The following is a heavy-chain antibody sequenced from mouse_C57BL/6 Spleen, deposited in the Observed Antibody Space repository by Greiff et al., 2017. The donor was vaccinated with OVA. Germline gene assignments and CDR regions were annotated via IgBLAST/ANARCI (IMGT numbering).Heavy chain of an antibody. V-gene: IGHV1-54*01. J-gene: IGHJ2*01. CDR1: GYAFTNYL. Sequence: QVQLQQSGAELVRPGTSVKVSCKASGYAFTNYLIEWVKQRPGQGLEWIGVINPGSGGTNYNEKFKGKATLTADKSSSTAYMQLSSLTSEDSAVDFCARRGYGRGYFDYWGQGTTLTVSS. D-gene: IGHD1-1*01. CDR3: ARRGYGRGYFDY. CDR2: INPGSGGT.